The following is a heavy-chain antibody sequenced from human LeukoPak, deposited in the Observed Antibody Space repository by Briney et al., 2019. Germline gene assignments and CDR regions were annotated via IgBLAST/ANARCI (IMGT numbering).Heavy chain of an antibody. CDR1: GFTFSSYG. CDR2: IWYDGSNK. Sequence: PGGSLRLSCAASGFTFSSYGMHWVRQAPGKGLEWVAVIWYDGSNKYYADSVKGRFTISRDNSKNTLYLQMNSLRAEDTAVYYCAGSIAVAGTIDYWGKGTLVTVSS. D-gene: IGHD6-19*01. V-gene: IGHV3-33*01. CDR3: AGSIAVAGTIDY. J-gene: IGHJ4*02.